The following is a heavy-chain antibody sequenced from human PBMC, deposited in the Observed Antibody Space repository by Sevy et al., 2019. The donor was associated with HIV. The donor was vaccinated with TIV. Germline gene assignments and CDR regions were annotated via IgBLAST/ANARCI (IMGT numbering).Heavy chain of an antibody. CDR3: ARIPSRQLGGYFGMDV. Sequence: GGSLRLSCAASGFTFSDYWMTWVRQAPGKGLESISCINYSGDVIHYTDSVKGRLTISRDNAKKSLSLELNSLRADDTAIYYCARIPSRQLGGYFGMDVWGRGTTVTVSS. CDR2: INYSGDVI. D-gene: IGHD3-10*01. V-gene: IGHV3-11*01. CDR1: GFTFSDYW. J-gene: IGHJ6*02.